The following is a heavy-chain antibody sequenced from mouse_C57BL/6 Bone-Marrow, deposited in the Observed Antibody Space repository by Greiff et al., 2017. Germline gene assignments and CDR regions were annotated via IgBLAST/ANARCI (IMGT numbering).Heavy chain of an antibody. Sequence: EVQVVESGTVLARPGASVKMSCKTSGYTFTSYWMHWVKQRPGQGLEWIGAIYPGNSDTSYNQKFKGKAKLTAVTSASTAYMELSSLTNEDSAVYYCTRSDGYYVPFFDYWGQGTTLTVSS. D-gene: IGHD2-3*01. CDR2: IYPGNSDT. CDR3: TRSDGYYVPFFDY. J-gene: IGHJ2*01. CDR1: GYTFTSYW. V-gene: IGHV1-5*01.